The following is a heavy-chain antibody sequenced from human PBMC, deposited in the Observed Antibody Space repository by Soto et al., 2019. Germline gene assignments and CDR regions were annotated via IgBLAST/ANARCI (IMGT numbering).Heavy chain of an antibody. D-gene: IGHD6-13*01. CDR2: INPNSGGT. CDR1: GYTFTGYY. Sequence: ASGKVSCKASGYTFTGYYMHWVRQAPGQGLEWMGWINPNSGGTNYAQKFQGWVTMTRDTSISTAYMELSRLRSDDTAVYYCARGLRAVPASSSRYHFDYWGKGTLVPVSS. V-gene: IGHV1-2*04. CDR3: ARGLRAVPASSSRYHFDY. J-gene: IGHJ4*02.